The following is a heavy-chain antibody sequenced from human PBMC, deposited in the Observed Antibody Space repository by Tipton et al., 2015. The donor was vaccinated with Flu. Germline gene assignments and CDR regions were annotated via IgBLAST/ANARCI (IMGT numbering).Heavy chain of an antibody. CDR3: TANIVGATTSAQDGGY. J-gene: IGHJ4*02. Sequence: SLRLSCAASGFTFSGSAMHWVRQASGKGLEWVGRIRSKANSYATAYAASVKGRFTISRDDSKNTAYLQMNSLKTEDTAVYYCTANIVGATTSAQDGGYWGQGTLVTVSS. V-gene: IGHV3-73*01. D-gene: IGHD1-26*01. CDR1: GFTFSGSA. CDR2: IRSKANSYAT.